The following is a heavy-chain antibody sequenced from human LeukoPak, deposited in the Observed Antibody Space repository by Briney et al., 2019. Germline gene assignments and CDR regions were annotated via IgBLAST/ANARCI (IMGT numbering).Heavy chain of an antibody. CDR1: GGTFSSYA. D-gene: IGHD6-19*01. CDR3: ARDRGGIAVAGTTLDY. V-gene: IGHV1-69*06. J-gene: IGHJ4*02. CDR2: IIPIFGTA. Sequence: ASVKVSCKASGGTFSSYAISWVRQAPGQGLEWMGGIIPIFGTASYAQKFQGRVTITADKSTSTAYMELSSLRSEDTAVYYCARDRGGIAVAGTTLDYWGQGTLVTVSS.